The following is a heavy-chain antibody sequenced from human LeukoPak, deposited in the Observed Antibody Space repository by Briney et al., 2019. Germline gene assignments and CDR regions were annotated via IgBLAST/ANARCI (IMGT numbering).Heavy chain of an antibody. CDR3: ARALHTATYDY. CDR1: GFTFSSYS. CDR2: ISSSSSYI. V-gene: IGHV3-21*01. D-gene: IGHD5-18*01. Sequence: GGSLRLSCAASGFTFSSYSMNWVRQAPGKGLEWVSSISSSSSYIYYADSVKGRFTISRDNAKNPLYLQMNSLRAEDTAVYYCARALHTATYDYWGQGTLVTVSS. J-gene: IGHJ4*02.